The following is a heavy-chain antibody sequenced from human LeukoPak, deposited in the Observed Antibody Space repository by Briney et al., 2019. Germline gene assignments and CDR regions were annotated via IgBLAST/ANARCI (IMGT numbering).Heavy chain of an antibody. CDR3: ARVSSVTNFDY. Sequence: SETLSLTCTVSGGSISSYYWSWIRQPPGKGLEWIGYIYYSGSTNYNPSLKSRVTISVDTSKNQFSLRLSSVTAADTAVYYCARVSSVTNFDYWGQGTLVTVSS. CDR2: IYYSGST. D-gene: IGHD3-10*01. CDR1: GGSISSYY. J-gene: IGHJ4*02. V-gene: IGHV4-59*01.